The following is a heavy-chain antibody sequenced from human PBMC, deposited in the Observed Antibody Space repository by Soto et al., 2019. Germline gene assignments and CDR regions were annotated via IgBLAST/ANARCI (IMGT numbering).Heavy chain of an antibody. CDR3: AEVRNILNGYYPLDY. CDR1: GFTFSSYS. Sequence: EVQLVESGGGLVKPGGSLRLSCAASGFTFSSYSMNWVRQAPGKGLEWVSSISSSSSYIYYADSVKGRFTISRDNAKNLLYLQMNRRRAEDTAVYYCAEVRNILNGYYPLDYWGQGTRGPVSS. V-gene: IGHV3-21*01. D-gene: IGHD3-9*01. J-gene: IGHJ4*02. CDR2: ISSSSSYI.